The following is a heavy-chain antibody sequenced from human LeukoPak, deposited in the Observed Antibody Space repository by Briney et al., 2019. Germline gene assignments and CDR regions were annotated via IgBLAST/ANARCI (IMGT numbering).Heavy chain of an antibody. CDR1: GFTFSSYA. J-gene: IGHJ6*03. CDR3: AKSSGYGDYGYYYYYMDV. CDR2: ISGGGYTT. V-gene: IGHV3-23*01. D-gene: IGHD4-17*01. Sequence: GGSLRLSCAASGFTFSSYAMSWVRQAPGKGLEWVSAISGGGYTTCYADSVKGRFTISRDNSENTLYLQMNSLRAEDTAVYYCAKSSGYGDYGYYYYYMDVWGKGTTVTISS.